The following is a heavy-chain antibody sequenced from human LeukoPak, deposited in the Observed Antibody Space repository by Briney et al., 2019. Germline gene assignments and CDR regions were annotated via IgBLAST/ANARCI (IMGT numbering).Heavy chain of an antibody. CDR2: IIPIFGTA. V-gene: IGHV1-69*01. CDR3: ARGIQLWLSVYYYMDV. Sequence: GASVKVSCKASGGTFSSYAISWVRQAPGQGLEWMGGIIPIFGTANYAQKFQGRVTITADESTSTAYMELSSLRSEDTAVYYCARGIQLWLSVYYYMDVWGKGTTVTISS. CDR1: GGTFSSYA. J-gene: IGHJ6*03. D-gene: IGHD5-18*01.